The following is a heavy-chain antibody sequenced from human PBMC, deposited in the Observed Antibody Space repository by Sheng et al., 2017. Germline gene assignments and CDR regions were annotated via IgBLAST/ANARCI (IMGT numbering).Heavy chain of an antibody. CDR1: GGSISSSNYY. V-gene: IGHV4-39*07. D-gene: IGHD3-9*01. Sequence: QLQLQESGPGLVKPSETLSLTCTVSGGSISSSNYYWGWIRQRPGKGLEWIGSIYHSGTPPTQPVPQESTXHISRHVQEPILPELNSVTAADTAVYYCVRTDNTGYYPYWGQGILVTVSS. J-gene: IGHJ4*02. CDR2: IYHSGTPP. CDR3: VRTDNTGYYPY.